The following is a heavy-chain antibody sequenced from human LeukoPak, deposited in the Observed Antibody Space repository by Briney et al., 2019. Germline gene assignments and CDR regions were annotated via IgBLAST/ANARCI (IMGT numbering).Heavy chain of an antibody. CDR3: ARTLGSSYGY. D-gene: IGHD5-18*01. CDR1: GFTFDDYA. V-gene: IGHV3-9*01. J-gene: IGHJ4*02. Sequence: GGSLRLSCAASGFTFDDYAMHWVRQAPGKGLEWVSGVSWNSGSIGYADSVKGRFTISRDNAKNSLYLQMNSLRAEDTAVYYCARTLGSSYGYWGQGTLVTVSS. CDR2: VSWNSGSI.